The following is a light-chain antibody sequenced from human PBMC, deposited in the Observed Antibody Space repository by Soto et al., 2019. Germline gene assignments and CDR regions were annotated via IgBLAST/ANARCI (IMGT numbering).Light chain of an antibody. J-gene: IGKJ1*01. Sequence: EIVLTPYPGTLSLSPGERATLSCRTSPSVSRNFLAWYQHKPGQAPRLVIYGASNRATGIPDRFSGSGSGTDFTLTISSLEPEDFAVYSCQQYGTSPWTFGQGTKVEIK. CDR2: GAS. V-gene: IGKV3-20*01. CDR3: QQYGTSPWT. CDR1: PSVSRNF.